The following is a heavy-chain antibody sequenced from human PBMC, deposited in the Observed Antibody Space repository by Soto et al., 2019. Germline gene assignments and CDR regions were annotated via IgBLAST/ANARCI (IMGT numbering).Heavy chain of an antibody. CDR3: AREDCSGGSCYDDAFDI. D-gene: IGHD2-15*01. Sequence: ASVKVSCKASGYTFTSYGISWVRQAPGQGLEWMGWINPNSGGTNYAQKFQGWVTMTRDTSISTAYMELSRLRSDDTAVYYCAREDCSGGSCYDDAFDIWGQGTMVTVSS. CDR1: GYTFTSYG. V-gene: IGHV1-2*04. J-gene: IGHJ3*02. CDR2: INPNSGGT.